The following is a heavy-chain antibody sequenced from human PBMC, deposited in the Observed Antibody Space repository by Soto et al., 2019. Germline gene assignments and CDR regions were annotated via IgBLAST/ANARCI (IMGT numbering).Heavy chain of an antibody. CDR3: ATMRVKYAYGMDV. D-gene: IGHD2-2*01. Sequence: PSVKVSCKDSGYTINELSMQWVRQAPGKGLEWMGGFDPEDGETIYAQKFQGRVTMTEDTSTDTAYMELSSLRSEDTAVYYCATMRVKYAYGMDVWGQGTTVTVSS. V-gene: IGHV1-24*01. CDR2: FDPEDGET. J-gene: IGHJ6*02. CDR1: GYTINELS.